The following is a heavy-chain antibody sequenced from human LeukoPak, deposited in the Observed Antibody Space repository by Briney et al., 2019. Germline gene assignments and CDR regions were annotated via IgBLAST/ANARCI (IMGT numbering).Heavy chain of an antibody. Sequence: GGSLRLSCAASGFTFSSYAMSWVRQAPGKGLEWVSAVSGSGGSTYYADSVTGRFTISRDNSKNTLYLQMNSLRAEDTAVYYCAKPSPIVATIENYFDYWGQGTLVTVSS. D-gene: IGHD5-12*01. J-gene: IGHJ4*02. CDR3: AKPSPIVATIENYFDY. V-gene: IGHV3-23*01. CDR1: GFTFSSYA. CDR2: VSGSGGST.